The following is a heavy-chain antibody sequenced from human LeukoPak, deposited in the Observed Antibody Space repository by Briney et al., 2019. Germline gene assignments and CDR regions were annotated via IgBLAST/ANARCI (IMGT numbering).Heavy chain of an antibody. D-gene: IGHD3-10*01. J-gene: IGHJ4*02. CDR2: ISGSGGST. CDR3: ARGRGFGEFYNALDY. CDR1: GFTFSSYA. Sequence: PGGSLRLSCAASGFTFSSYAMSWVRQAPGKGLEWVSAISGSGGSTYYADSVKGRFTISRDNSKNTLYLQMNSLRAEDTAVYYCARGRGFGEFYNALDYWGQGTLVTVSS. V-gene: IGHV3-23*01.